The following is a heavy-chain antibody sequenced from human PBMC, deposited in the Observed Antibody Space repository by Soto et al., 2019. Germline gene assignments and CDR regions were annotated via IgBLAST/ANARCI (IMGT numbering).Heavy chain of an antibody. Sequence: QVQLQESGPGLVKPSGTLSLTCAVSGGSISSSDWWSWVRQPPGKGLEWIGEIYHSGNTNYNPSLKSRVTIALAKSKNQFSLTLSSVTAADTAVYYCSRDPGDGDYEGDYYYGMDVWGQGTTVTVSS. CDR3: SRDPGDGDYEGDYYYGMDV. V-gene: IGHV4-4*02. J-gene: IGHJ6*02. CDR2: IYHSGNT. D-gene: IGHD4-17*01. CDR1: GGSISSSDW.